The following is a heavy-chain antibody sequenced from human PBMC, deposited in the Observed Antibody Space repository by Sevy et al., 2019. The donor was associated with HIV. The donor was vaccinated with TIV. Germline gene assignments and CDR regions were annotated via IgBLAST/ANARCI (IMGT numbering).Heavy chain of an antibody. CDR1: GFTFSNYS. CDR3: ARHVTTVVQRISTRAFDI. CDR2: ISSSSGTI. J-gene: IGHJ3*02. V-gene: IGHV3-48*02. D-gene: IGHD2-21*01. Sequence: GGSLRLSCAASGFTFSNYSMTWVRQAPGNGLEWISYISSSSGTIYNADPVKGRFTVSRDNAKKSLYLEMNSLRDEDTAVYYCARHVTTVVQRISTRAFDIWGQGTMVTVSS.